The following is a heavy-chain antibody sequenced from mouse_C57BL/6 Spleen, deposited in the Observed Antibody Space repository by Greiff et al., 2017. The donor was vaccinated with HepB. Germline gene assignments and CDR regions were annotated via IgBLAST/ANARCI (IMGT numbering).Heavy chain of an antibody. D-gene: IGHD3-2*02. V-gene: IGHV1-64*01. Sequence: VQLQQPGAELVKPGASVKLSCKASGYTFTSYWMHWVKQRPGQGLEWIGMIHPNSGSTNYNEKFKSKATLTVDKSSSTAYMQLSSLTSEDSAVYYCAREGTTAQGNYFDYWGQGTTLTVSS. CDR1: GYTFTSYW. CDR2: IHPNSGST. CDR3: AREGTTAQGNYFDY. J-gene: IGHJ2*01.